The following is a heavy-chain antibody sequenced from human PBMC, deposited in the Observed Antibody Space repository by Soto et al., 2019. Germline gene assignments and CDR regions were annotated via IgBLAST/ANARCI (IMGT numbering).Heavy chain of an antibody. V-gene: IGHV4-31*03. Sequence: SETLSLTCTVSGGSISSDGYYWSWIRQHPGKGLEWIGYIYYSGSTYYNPSLKSRVTISVDTSKNQFSLKLSSVTAADTAVYYCARAGDYGDFFDYWGQGTLVTVSS. J-gene: IGHJ4*02. CDR2: IYYSGST. CDR1: GGSISSDGYY. CDR3: ARAGDYGDFFDY. D-gene: IGHD4-17*01.